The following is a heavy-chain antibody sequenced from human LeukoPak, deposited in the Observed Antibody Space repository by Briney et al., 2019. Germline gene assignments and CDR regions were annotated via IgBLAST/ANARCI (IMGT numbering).Heavy chain of an antibody. CDR3: ARATTGDEGTDY. D-gene: IGHD4-11*01. CDR1: GYTFTSYD. Sequence: ASVKVSCKASGYTFTSYDINWVRQATGQGLEWMGWMNPNSGGTNYAQKFQGRVTMTRDTSISTAYMELSRLRSDDTAVYYCARATTGDEGTDYWGQGTLVTVSS. V-gene: IGHV1-2*02. CDR2: MNPNSGGT. J-gene: IGHJ4*02.